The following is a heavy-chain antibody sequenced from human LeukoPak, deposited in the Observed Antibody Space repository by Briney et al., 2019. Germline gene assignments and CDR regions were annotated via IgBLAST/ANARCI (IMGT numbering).Heavy chain of an antibody. Sequence: ASVKVSCKASGYTFTSYYMHWVRQAPGQGLEWMGIINPSGGSTSYAQKFQGRVTMTRDMSTSTVYMELSSLRSEDTAVYYCARETTVTTVWFDPWGQGTLVTVSS. CDR2: INPSGGST. D-gene: IGHD4-17*01. CDR1: GYTFTSYY. V-gene: IGHV1-46*01. CDR3: ARETTVTTVWFDP. J-gene: IGHJ5*02.